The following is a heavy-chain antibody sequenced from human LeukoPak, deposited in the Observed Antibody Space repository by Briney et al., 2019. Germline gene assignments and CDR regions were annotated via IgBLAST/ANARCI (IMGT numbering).Heavy chain of an antibody. CDR2: INHSGST. Sequence: SETLSLTCAVYGGSFSGYYWSWIRQPPRKGLEWIGEINHSGSTNYNPSLKSRVTISVDTSKNQFSLKLSSVTAADTAVYYCARVSGYDWESFHDYWGQGTLVTVSS. CDR1: GGSFSGYY. V-gene: IGHV4-34*01. D-gene: IGHD5-12*01. CDR3: ARVSGYDWESFHDY. J-gene: IGHJ4*02.